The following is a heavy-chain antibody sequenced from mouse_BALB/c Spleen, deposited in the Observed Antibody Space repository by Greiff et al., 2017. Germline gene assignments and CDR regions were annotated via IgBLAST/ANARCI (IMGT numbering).Heavy chain of an antibody. CDR2: INSNGGST. Sequence: EVNVVESGGGLVQPGGSLKLSCAASGFTFSSYGMSWVRQTPDKRLELVATINSNGGSTYYPDSVKGRFTISRDNAKNTLYLQMSSLKSEDTAMYYCARGDYDYWSQGTTLTVSS. CDR1: GFTFSSYG. J-gene: IGHJ2*01. D-gene: IGHD2-4*01. V-gene: IGHV5-6-3*01. CDR3: ARGDYDY.